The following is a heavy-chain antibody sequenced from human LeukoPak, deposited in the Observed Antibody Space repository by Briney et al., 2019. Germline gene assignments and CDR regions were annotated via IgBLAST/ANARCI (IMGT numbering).Heavy chain of an antibody. J-gene: IGHJ6*03. CDR3: ASLAEGYGDYYYYYMDV. CDR2: INPNSGGT. CDR1: GYTFTGYY. V-gene: IGHV1-2*06. D-gene: IGHD4-17*01. Sequence: ASVKVSCKASGYTFTGYYMHWVRQAPGQGLEWMGRINPNSGGTNYAQKFQGRVTMTRDTSISTAYMELSRLRSEDTAVYYCASLAEGYGDYYYYYMDVWGKGTTVTVSS.